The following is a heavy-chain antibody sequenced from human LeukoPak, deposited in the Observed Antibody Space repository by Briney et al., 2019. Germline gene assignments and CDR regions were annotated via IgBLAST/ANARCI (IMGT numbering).Heavy chain of an antibody. V-gene: IGHV3-48*04. D-gene: IGHD5-18*01. CDR1: GFTFSSYS. CDR3: ARALEMVTDYYMDV. J-gene: IGHJ6*03. CDR2: ISSSGSTI. Sequence: PGGSLRLSCAAPGFTFSSYSMNWVRQAPGKGLEWVSYISSSGSTIYYADSVKGRFTISRDNAKNSLYLQMNSLRAEDTAVYYCARALEMVTDYYMDVWGKGTTVTISS.